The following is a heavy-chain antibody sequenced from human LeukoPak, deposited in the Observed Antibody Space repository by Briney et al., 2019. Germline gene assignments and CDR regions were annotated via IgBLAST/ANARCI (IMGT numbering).Heavy chain of an antibody. CDR2: FDPEDGET. D-gene: IGHD3-10*01. CDR3: ATVAMVRGVDAFDI. CDR1: GYTLTELS. J-gene: IGHJ3*02. Sequence: ASVKVSCKVSGYTLTELSMHWVRQAPGKGLEWMGGFDPEDGETIYAQKFQGRVTMTEDTSTDTAYMELSSLRSEDTAVYYCATVAMVRGVDAFDIWGQGTMVTVSS. V-gene: IGHV1-24*01.